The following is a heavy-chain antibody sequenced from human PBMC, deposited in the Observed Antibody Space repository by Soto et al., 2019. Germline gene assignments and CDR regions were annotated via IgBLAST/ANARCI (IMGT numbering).Heavy chain of an antibody. CDR1: GYTFTSYA. V-gene: IGHV1-3*01. CDR2: INAGNGNT. D-gene: IGHD6-19*01. J-gene: IGHJ6*02. CDR3: ARDTISAGYYYYGMDV. Sequence: ASVKVSCKASGYTFTSYAMHWVRQAPGQRLEWMGWINAGNGNTKYSQKFQGRVTITRDTSASTAYMELSSLRSEDTAVYYCARDTISAGYYYYGMDVWGQGTTVTVSS.